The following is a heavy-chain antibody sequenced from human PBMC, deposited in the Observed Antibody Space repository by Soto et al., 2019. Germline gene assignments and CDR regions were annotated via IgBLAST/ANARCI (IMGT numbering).Heavy chain of an antibody. CDR3: ARMSGVRFLEWGSGRRYYGMDV. J-gene: IGHJ6*02. D-gene: IGHD3-3*01. CDR1: GYTFTSYD. Sequence: QVQLVQSGAEVKKPGASVKVSCKASGYTFTSYDINWVRQATGQGLEWMGWMNPNSGNTGYAQKFQGRVTMTRNTSISTAYMELSSLRSDDTAVYYCARMSGVRFLEWGSGRRYYGMDVWGQGTTVTVSS. CDR2: MNPNSGNT. V-gene: IGHV1-8*01.